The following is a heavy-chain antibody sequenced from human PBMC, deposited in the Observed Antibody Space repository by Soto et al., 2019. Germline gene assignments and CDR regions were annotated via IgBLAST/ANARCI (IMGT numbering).Heavy chain of an antibody. V-gene: IGHV1-69*13. CDR2: IIPFFGTA. J-gene: IGHJ4*02. CDR1: GGTFSTFG. D-gene: IGHD2-2*01. Sequence: SLKVSCKASGGTFSTFGISWVRQAPGQGLEWMGGIIPFFGTASYSQKFEDRITITADESTNTVYMDLRSLTSEDTAIYYCAKSAPTDAGVKYYYDFWGQGALVTVSS. CDR3: AKSAPTDAGVKYYYDF.